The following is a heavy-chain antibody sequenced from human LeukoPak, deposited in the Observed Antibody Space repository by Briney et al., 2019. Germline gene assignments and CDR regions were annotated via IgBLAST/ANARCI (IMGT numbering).Heavy chain of an antibody. CDR3: ARDRLHFGLVISFDY. D-gene: IGHD3/OR15-3a*01. CDR2: IYTSGST. J-gene: IGHJ4*02. V-gene: IGHV4-4*07. CDR1: GGSISSYY. Sequence: SETLSLTCTVSGGSISSYYWSWIRQPAGKGLEWIGRIYTSGSTNYNPSLKSRVTMSVDTSKNQFSLKLSSVTAADTAVYYCARDRLHFGLVISFDYWGQGTLVTVSS.